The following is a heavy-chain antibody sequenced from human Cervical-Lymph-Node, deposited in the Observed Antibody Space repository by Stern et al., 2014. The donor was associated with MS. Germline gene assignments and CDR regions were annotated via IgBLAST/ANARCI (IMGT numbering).Heavy chain of an antibody. D-gene: IGHD3-10*01. V-gene: IGHV1-46*01. J-gene: IGHJ6*02. Sequence: QEQLVQSGAEMKKPGASVKVSCKASGFTFSAYYIHWVRVAPGHVLEWVGMITPRGGNPNYSQRFQGRVTVTRVTSTHTAYMEVSSLRSEDTAVYYCARGRVRDDYLIPKYGMDAWGQGTTVIVSS. CDR2: ITPRGGNP. CDR1: GFTFSAYY. CDR3: ARGRVRDDYLIPKYGMDA.